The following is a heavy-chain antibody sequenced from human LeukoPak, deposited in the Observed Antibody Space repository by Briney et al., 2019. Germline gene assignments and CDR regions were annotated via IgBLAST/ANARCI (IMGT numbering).Heavy chain of an antibody. CDR1: GFTFSDYY. V-gene: IGHV3-11*01. D-gene: IGHD1-7*01. Sequence: GGSLRLSCAASGFTFSDYYMSWIRQAPGKGLDWVSYISSSGSTIYYADSVKGRFTISRDNAKNSLYLQMNSLRAEDTAVYYCARSLMNSVRPYYYYYYGMDVWGQGTTVTVSS. CDR2: ISSSGSTI. J-gene: IGHJ6*02. CDR3: ARSLMNSVRPYYYYYYGMDV.